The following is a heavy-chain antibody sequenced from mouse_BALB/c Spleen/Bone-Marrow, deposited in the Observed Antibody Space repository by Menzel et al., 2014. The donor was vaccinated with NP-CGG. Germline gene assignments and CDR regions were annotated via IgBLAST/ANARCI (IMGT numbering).Heavy chain of an antibody. D-gene: IGHD3-1*01. J-gene: IGHJ2*01. Sequence: EVQRVESGGGLVKPGGSLKLSCAASGFTFSWYAMSWVRQSPEKRLEWVAEISSAGSHTYYPDTVTGRFTISRDNAKNTLYLEMSSLRSEDTAMYYCVRDSSGYFDYWGQGTPLTVSS. V-gene: IGHV5-9-4*01. CDR1: GFTFSWYA. CDR2: ISSAGSHT. CDR3: VRDSSGYFDY.